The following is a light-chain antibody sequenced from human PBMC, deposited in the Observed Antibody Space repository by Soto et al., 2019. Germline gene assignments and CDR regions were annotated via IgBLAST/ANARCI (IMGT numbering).Light chain of an antibody. CDR2: GAS. Sequence: ELVMTQSPASLSVSPGGIATLSCRASQSITNNLAWYQQKPGQAPRRLIYGASARATVIPARFSGSGSETEFTLTISSLQSEDSAVYYCQHYNNWPPCAFGQGTKVEIK. J-gene: IGKJ1*01. CDR1: QSITNN. V-gene: IGKV3-15*01. CDR3: QHYNNWPPCA.